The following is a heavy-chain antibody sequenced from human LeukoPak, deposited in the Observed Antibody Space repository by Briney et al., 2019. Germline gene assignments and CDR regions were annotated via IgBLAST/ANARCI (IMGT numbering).Heavy chain of an antibody. V-gene: IGHV4-4*07. CDR3: ARGAGAVTGEPFDY. CDR1: GGSISNYY. J-gene: IGHJ4*02. Sequence: SETLSLTCTVSGGSISNYYWTWIRQPAGKGLEWIGRIYTSGSTNYNPSLKSRVTMSLETSKNQFSLKLSSVTAADTAAYYCARGAGAVTGEPFDYWGQGTLVTVSA. CDR2: IYTSGST. D-gene: IGHD1-26*01.